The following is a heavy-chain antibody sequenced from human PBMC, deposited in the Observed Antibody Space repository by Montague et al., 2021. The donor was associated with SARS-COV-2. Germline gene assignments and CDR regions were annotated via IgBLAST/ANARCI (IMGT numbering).Heavy chain of an antibody. Sequence: SETLSLTCAVSGGSISSYYWSWIRQPPGKGLEWIGYIYYSGSPNYNPSLKSRVTISIDTSKNQFSLKLSSVTAADSAVYYRARHALGYFDWLNEWYFDYWGQGTLVTVSS. J-gene: IGHJ4*02. CDR3: ARHALGYFDWLNEWYFDY. CDR2: IYYSGSP. V-gene: IGHV4-59*08. D-gene: IGHD3-9*01. CDR1: GGSISSYY.